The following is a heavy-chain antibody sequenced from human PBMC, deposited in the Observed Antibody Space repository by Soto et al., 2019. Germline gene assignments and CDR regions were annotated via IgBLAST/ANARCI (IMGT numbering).Heavy chain of an antibody. D-gene: IGHD5-18*01. Sequence: SETLSLTCAVYGGSFSGYYWSWIRQPPGKGLEWIGEINHSGSTNYNPSLKSRVTISVGTSKNQFSLKLSSVTAADTAVYYCARGYSRGYSYGSGNHWGQGTLVTVSS. CDR1: GGSFSGYY. CDR2: INHSGST. J-gene: IGHJ4*02. CDR3: ARGYSRGYSYGSGNH. V-gene: IGHV4-34*01.